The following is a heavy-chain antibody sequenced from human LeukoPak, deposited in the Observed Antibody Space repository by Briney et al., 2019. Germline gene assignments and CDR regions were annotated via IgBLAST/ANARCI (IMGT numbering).Heavy chain of an antibody. CDR2: IYYSGST. CDR3: ARAIWSGYRDFYFDY. J-gene: IGHJ4*02. V-gene: IGHV4-39*07. D-gene: IGHD3-3*01. CDR1: GGSISSSSYY. Sequence: SETLSLTCTVSGGSISSSSYYWGWIRQPPGKGLEWIGSIYYSGSTYYNPSLKSRVTISVDTSKNQFSLKLSSVTAADTAVYYCARAIWSGYRDFYFDYWGQGTLVIVSS.